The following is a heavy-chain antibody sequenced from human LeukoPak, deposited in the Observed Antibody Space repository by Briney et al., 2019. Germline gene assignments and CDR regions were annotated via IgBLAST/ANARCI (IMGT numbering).Heavy chain of an antibody. D-gene: IGHD5-18*01. J-gene: IGHJ5*02. CDR3: ARDYAFGGYSYGYSCWFDP. CDR1: GFTFSSYG. CDR2: IWYDGSNK. V-gene: IGHV3-33*01. Sequence: PGGSLRLSCAASGFTFSSYGMHWVRQAQGKGLEWVAVIWYDGSNKYYADSVKGRFTISRDNSKNTLYLQMNSLRAEDTAVYYCARDYAFGGYSYGYSCWFDPWGQGTLVTVSS.